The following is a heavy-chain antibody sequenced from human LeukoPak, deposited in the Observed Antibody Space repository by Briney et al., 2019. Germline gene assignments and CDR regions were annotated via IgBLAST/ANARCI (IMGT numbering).Heavy chain of an antibody. CDR2: VYYSGST. D-gene: IGHD6-19*01. CDR3: ARGQDIAVPGMFFVPEDY. CDR1: GGSISSSNW. J-gene: IGHJ4*02. Sequence: SETRSLTCAVSGGSISSSNWWSWVRQPPGKGLEWIGYVYYSGSTNYNPSLQSRVTISIDTSKNQFSLKLSSVTAADTAVYYCARGQDIAVPGMFFVPEDYWGQGTLVTVPS. V-gene: IGHV4-4*02.